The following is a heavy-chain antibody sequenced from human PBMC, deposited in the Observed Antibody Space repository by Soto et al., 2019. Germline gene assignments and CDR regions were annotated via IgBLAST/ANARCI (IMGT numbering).Heavy chain of an antibody. J-gene: IGHJ4*02. Sequence: PSETLSLTCTVSGGSITNYYWSWVRQSPGKGLEWIGYIYYAGTTTYNPSLKSRITISLDTSQNEVSLKLSSVTAADTAVYYCARLGAYYQAMDSWGRGTLVTSPQ. D-gene: IGHD3-22*01. CDR2: IYYAGTT. CDR3: ARLGAYYQAMDS. V-gene: IGHV4-59*08. CDR1: GGSITNYY.